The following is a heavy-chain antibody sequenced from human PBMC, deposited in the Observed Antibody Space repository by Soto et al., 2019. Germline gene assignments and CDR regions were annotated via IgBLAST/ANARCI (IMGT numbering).Heavy chain of an antibody. CDR1: GYTFTSYA. D-gene: IGHD1-7*01. Sequence: GASVKVSCKASGYTFTSYAISWVRQAPGQRLEWMGGIIPIFGTANYAQKFQGRVTITADESTSTAYMELSSLRSEDTAVYYCAGPPELTRIYYYYGMDVWGQGTTVTVSS. CDR2: IIPIFGTA. V-gene: IGHV1-69*13. CDR3: AGPPELTRIYYYYGMDV. J-gene: IGHJ6*02.